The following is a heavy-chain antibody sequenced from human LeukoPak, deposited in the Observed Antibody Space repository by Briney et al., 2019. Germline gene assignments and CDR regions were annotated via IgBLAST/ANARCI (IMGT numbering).Heavy chain of an antibody. Sequence: SETLSLTCAVSGYSISSGYYWGWIRQPPGKGLEWIGSIYHSGSTYCNPSLKSRVTISVDTSKNQFSLKLSSVTAADTAVYYCARSRDANWFDPWGQGTLVTVSS. V-gene: IGHV4-38-2*01. CDR2: IYHSGST. CDR3: ARSRDANWFDP. CDR1: GYSISSGYY. J-gene: IGHJ5*02.